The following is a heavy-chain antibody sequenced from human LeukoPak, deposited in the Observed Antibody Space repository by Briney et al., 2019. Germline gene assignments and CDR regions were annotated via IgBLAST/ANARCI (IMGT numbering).Heavy chain of an antibody. D-gene: IGHD3-10*01. CDR3: AKGPPGEGPYYYYGMDV. J-gene: IGHJ6*02. CDR1: GLTFSSSW. Sequence: PGGSLRLSCAVSGLTFSSSWMDWVRQAPGKGLEWVASINPEGSEKYSADSVKGRFTISRDNSKNTLYLQMNSLRAEDTAVYYCAKGPPGEGPYYYYGMDVWGQGTTVTVSS. V-gene: IGHV3-7*01. CDR2: INPEGSEK.